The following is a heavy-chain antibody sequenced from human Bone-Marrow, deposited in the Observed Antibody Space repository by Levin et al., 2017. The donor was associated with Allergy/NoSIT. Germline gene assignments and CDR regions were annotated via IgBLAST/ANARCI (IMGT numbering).Heavy chain of an antibody. CDR2: ICPDDSDT. V-gene: IGHV5-51*01. Sequence: GESLKISCQGSGYSFTKYWIGWVRQMPGKGLEWMGIICPDDSDTRYDPSFEGQVTISADKSINTAYLQWSSLKATDTAIYYCARQAQVAGPGIDYWGQGALVTVSS. J-gene: IGHJ4*02. D-gene: IGHD6-19*01. CDR1: GYSFTKYW. CDR3: ARQAQVAGPGIDY.